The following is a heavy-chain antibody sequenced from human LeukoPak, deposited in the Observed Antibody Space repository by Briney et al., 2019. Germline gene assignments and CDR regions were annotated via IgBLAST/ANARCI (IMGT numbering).Heavy chain of an antibody. D-gene: IGHD3-3*01. V-gene: IGHV1-69*05. CDR2: IIPISGTA. CDR1: GGTFSSYA. J-gene: IGHJ5*02. CDR3: ANGGDDYDFWSGLSSWFDH. Sequence: SVKVSCKASGGTFSSYAISWVRQAPGQGLEWMGGIIPISGTANYAQKFQGRVTITTDESTSTAYMELSSPRSEDTAVYYCANGGDDYDFWSGLSSWFDHWGQGTLVTVSS.